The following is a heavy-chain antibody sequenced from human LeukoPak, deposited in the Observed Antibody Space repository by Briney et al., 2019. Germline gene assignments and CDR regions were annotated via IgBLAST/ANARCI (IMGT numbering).Heavy chain of an antibody. Sequence: PGGSLRLSCAASGITFSDYYMNWIRQAPGKGLEWVSYISSSGSTKYYADSVKGRFTISRDNAENSLYLQMNSLRAGDTAVYYCARGEDWFAPWGQGTLVTVSS. V-gene: IGHV3-11*01. J-gene: IGHJ5*02. CDR2: ISSSGSTK. CDR3: ARGEDWFAP. CDR1: GITFSDYY.